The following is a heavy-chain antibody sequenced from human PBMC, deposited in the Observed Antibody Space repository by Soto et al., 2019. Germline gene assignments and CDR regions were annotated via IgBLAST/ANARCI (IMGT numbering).Heavy chain of an antibody. J-gene: IGHJ4*02. CDR1: GGSISSSSYY. CDR2: IYYSGST. Sequence: SEILSLTCTVSGGSISSSSYYWGWIRQPPGKGLEWIGSIYYSGSTYYNPSLKSRVTISVDTSKNQFSLKLSSVTAADTAVYYCARLIRTYRSASDYWGQGTLVTVSS. CDR3: ARLIRTYRSASDY. V-gene: IGHV4-39*01. D-gene: IGHD2-2*01.